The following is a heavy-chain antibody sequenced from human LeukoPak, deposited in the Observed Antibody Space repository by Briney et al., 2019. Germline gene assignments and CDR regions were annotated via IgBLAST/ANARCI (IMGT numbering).Heavy chain of an antibody. J-gene: IGHJ4*02. CDR1: GGSISSYY. CDR2: IYYSGST. V-gene: IGHV4-59*01. Sequence: SETLSLTCTVSGGSISSYYWSWIRQPPGKGLEWIGYIYYSGSTNYNPSLKSRVTISVDTSKNQFSLKLSSVTAADTAVYYCARSVAAAGTGINYWGQGTLVTVSS. D-gene: IGHD6-13*01. CDR3: ARSVAAAGTGINY.